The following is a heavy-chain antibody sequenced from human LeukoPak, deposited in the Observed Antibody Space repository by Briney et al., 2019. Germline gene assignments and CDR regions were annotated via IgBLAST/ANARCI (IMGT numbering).Heavy chain of an antibody. J-gene: IGHJ4*02. CDR3: AKDDAWLQYND. Sequence: GGSLRLSCVASGFTFSRHGMNWVRQAPGKGLEWVSGISPSGDIKYYVDSVEGRFTVSRDNSKNTLYLQINSLRDEDTAVYYCAKDDAWLQYNDWGQGTLVTVSS. CDR2: ISPSGDIK. CDR1: GFTFSRHG. D-gene: IGHD5-24*01. V-gene: IGHV3-23*01.